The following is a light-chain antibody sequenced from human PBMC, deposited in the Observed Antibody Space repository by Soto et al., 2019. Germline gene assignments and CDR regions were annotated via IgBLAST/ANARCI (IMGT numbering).Light chain of an antibody. Sequence: VLTQSPGTLSLSPGERATLSCRASQSVDSTYFAWYQQRPGQAPRLLIYGASTRATGIPDRFSGSGSGTDFTLTINRLQSEDFAVYYCQQDVSSPYTFGQGTKLEIK. V-gene: IGKV3-20*01. J-gene: IGKJ2*01. CDR2: GAS. CDR1: QSVDSTY. CDR3: QQDVSSPYT.